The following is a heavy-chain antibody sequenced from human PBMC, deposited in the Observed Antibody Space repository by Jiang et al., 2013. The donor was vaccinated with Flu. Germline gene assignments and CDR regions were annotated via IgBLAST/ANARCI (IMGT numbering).Heavy chain of an antibody. V-gene: IGHV3-15*01. CDR2: SSNTDGGTI. Sequence: WVRQAPGKGWSGLPHSSNTDGGTIDYAAPVKGRFTISRDDSKNTVYLQMNSLRTGDTGIYYCTDTPWSGYVSPNYWGQGTLVTVSS. D-gene: IGHD5-12*01. J-gene: IGHJ4*02. CDR3: TDTPWSGYVSPNY.